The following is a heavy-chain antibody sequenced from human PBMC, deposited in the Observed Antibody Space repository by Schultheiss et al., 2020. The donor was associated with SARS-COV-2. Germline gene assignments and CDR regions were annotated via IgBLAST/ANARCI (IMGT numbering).Heavy chain of an antibody. V-gene: IGHV3-48*02. Sequence: GGSLRLSCAASGFTFSSYSMNWVRQAPGKGLEWVSYISSSSSTIYYADSVKGRFTISRDNAKNSLYLQMNSLRDEDTAVYYCAKDWYSGSYRYFDYWGQGTLVTVSS. CDR2: ISSSSSTI. D-gene: IGHD1-26*01. J-gene: IGHJ4*02. CDR1: GFTFSSYS. CDR3: AKDWYSGSYRYFDY.